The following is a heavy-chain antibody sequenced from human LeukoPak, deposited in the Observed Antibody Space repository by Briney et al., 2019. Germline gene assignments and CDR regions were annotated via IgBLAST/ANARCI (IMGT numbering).Heavy chain of an antibody. V-gene: IGHV3-30-3*01. CDR3: AKDGSYSSSWYMPQI. CDR2: ISYDGSNK. Sequence: QSGGSLRLSCAVSGFTFSNYALHWVRQAPGKGLEWVTLISYDGSNKYYVDSVKGRFTISRDNSKNTLYLQMNSLTTEDTAMYYCAKDGSYSSSWYMPQIWGQGTLVTVSS. D-gene: IGHD6-13*01. CDR1: GFTFSNYA. J-gene: IGHJ4*02.